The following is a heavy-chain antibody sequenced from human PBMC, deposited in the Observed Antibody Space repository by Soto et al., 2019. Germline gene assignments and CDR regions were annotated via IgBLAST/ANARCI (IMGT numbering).Heavy chain of an antibody. CDR2: IYYSGST. CDR3: ARHVGLTVTTDRYYFDY. J-gene: IGHJ4*02. D-gene: IGHD4-17*01. Sequence: SETLSLTCTVSGGSISSYYWSWIRQPPGKGLEWIGYIYYSGSTNYNPPLKSRVTISVDTSKNQFSLKLSSVTAADTAVYYCARHVGLTVTTDRYYFDYWGQGTLVTVSS. V-gene: IGHV4-59*08. CDR1: GGSISSYY.